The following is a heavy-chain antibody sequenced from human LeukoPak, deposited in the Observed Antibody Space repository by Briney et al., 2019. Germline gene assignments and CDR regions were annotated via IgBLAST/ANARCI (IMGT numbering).Heavy chain of an antibody. J-gene: IGHJ4*01. CDR2: ITSKANSYAT. V-gene: IGHV3-73*01. Sequence: GGSLRLSCAAPGFTFSGSAMHWVRQASGKGLEWVGRITSKANSYATAYAASVKGRFTIYRDDSKNTAYLQMNSLETEDTAVYYCHVFIENYGDFWGQGALVTVSS. D-gene: IGHD3-10*02. CDR3: HVFIENYGDF. CDR1: GFTFSGSA.